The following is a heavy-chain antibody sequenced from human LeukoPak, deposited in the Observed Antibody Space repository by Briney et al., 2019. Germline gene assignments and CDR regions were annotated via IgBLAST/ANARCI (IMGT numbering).Heavy chain of an antibody. CDR2: IYYSGNT. V-gene: IGHV4-39*07. Sequence: SETLSLTCTVSGGSISSSSYYWAWIRQPPGKGLEWIGSIYYSGNTYYKSSLKSRVTISLDTSKNQFSLELSSVTAADTAVYYCARGAYCGGDCFWWFDPWGQGTLVTVSS. D-gene: IGHD2-21*02. CDR1: GGSISSSSYY. CDR3: ARGAYCGGDCFWWFDP. J-gene: IGHJ5*02.